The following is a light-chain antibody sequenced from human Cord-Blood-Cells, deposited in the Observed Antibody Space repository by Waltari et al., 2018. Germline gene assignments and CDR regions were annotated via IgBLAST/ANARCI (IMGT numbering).Light chain of an antibody. CDR3: QQYGSSPYT. V-gene: IGKV3-20*01. Sequence: EIVLTQSPGTLSLSPGERAPLPCRASQSVSSSYLALYQQKPGQAPRPRLYGASSRATGIPDRFSGSGSGTDFTLTISRLEPEDFAAYYCQQYGSSPYTFGQGTKLEIK. CDR1: QSVSSSY. CDR2: GAS. J-gene: IGKJ2*01.